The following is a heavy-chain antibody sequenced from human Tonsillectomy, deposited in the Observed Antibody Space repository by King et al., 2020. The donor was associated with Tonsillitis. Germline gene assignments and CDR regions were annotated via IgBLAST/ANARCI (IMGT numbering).Heavy chain of an antibody. V-gene: IGHV3-23*03. CDR2: IYSGGSST. J-gene: IGHJ4*02. CDR1: GFTFSNYG. Sequence: VQLVESGGGLVQPGGSLRLSCAASGFTFSNYGMSWVRQAPGKGLEWVSVIYSGGSSTYYADSVKGRFTISRDNSKNTLYLQMNSLRAEDTAVYYCAKAATGGLPFDYWGQGTLVTVPS. D-gene: IGHD7-27*01. CDR3: AKAATGGLPFDY.